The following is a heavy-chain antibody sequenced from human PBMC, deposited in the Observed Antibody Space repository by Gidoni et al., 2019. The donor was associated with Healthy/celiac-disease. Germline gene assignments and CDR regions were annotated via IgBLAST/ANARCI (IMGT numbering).Heavy chain of an antibody. Sequence: EVQLVESGGGLVKPGGTMRPSWSAPGFPFSSYWISWVRRAPGKGLEWVANIKQDGSEKYYVDSVKGRFTISRDNAKNSLYLQMNSLGAEDTAVYYCARESWYWDHFDYWGQGTLVTVSS. J-gene: IGHJ4*02. D-gene: IGHD6-13*01. CDR2: IKQDGSEK. V-gene: IGHV3-7*01. CDR1: GFPFSSYW. CDR3: ARESWYWDHFDY.